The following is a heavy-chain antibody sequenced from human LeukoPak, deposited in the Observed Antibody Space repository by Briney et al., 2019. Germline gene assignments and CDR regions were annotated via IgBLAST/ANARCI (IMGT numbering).Heavy chain of an antibody. CDR3: AKDRHYYGMDV. J-gene: IGHJ6*02. CDR2: IYYSGST. CDR1: GGSISSYY. Sequence: SETLSLTCTVSGGSISSYYWSWIRQPPGKGLEWIGYIYYSGSTNYNPSLKSRVTISVDTSKNQFSLKLSSVTAADTAVYYCAKDRHYYGMDVWGQGTTVTVSS. V-gene: IGHV4-59*01.